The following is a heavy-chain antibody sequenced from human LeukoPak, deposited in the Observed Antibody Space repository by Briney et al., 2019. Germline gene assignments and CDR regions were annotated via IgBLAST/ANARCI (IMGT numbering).Heavy chain of an antibody. CDR2: ISYDGSNK. Sequence: GGSLRLSCAASGFTFSSYAMHWVRQAPGKGLEWVAVISYDGSNKYYADSVKGRFTISRDNSKSTLYLQMNSLRAEDTAVYYCARDLLSYYFDYWGQGTLVTVSS. V-gene: IGHV3-30-3*01. CDR1: GFTFSSYA. CDR3: ARDLLSYYFDY. J-gene: IGHJ4*02. D-gene: IGHD5/OR15-5a*01.